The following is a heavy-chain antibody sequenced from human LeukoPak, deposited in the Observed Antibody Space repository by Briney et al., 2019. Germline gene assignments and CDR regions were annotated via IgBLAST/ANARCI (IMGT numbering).Heavy chain of an antibody. CDR2: ISYDGSNK. V-gene: IGHV3-30*14. D-gene: IGHD3-16*01. J-gene: IGHJ4*02. CDR1: GFTFSSYA. CDR3: ASSKGEFDY. Sequence: PGRSLRLSCAASGFTFSSYAMHWVRQAPGKGLEWVAVISYDGSNKYYADSVKGRFTISRDNSKNTLYLQMNSLRAEDTAVYYCASSKGEFDYWGQGTLVTVSS.